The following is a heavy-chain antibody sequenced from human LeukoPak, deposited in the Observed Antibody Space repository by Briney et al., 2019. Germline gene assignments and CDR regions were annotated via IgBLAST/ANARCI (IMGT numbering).Heavy chain of an antibody. V-gene: IGHV4-59*08. CDR2: IYYTGTT. J-gene: IGHJ4*02. CDR1: GGSISSYY. CDR3: ARAIFGMVIPFDS. D-gene: IGHD3-3*01. Sequence: SETLSLTCTVSGGSISSYYWIWIRQPPGKGLEWIGYIYYTGTTPYNPSLKSRVTLSLDTSKNQFSLRLTSVTAADTAVYYCARAIFGMVIPFDSWGQGTLVTVSS.